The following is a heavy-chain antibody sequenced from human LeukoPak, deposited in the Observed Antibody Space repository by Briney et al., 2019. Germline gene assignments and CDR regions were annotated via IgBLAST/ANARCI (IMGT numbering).Heavy chain of an antibody. CDR2: IYTSGST. Sequence: SETLSLTCTVSGGSISSGSYYWSWIRQPAGKGLEWIGRIYTSGSTNYNPSLKSRVTISVDTSKNQFSLKLSSVTAADSAVYYCARYYYGSPFDIWGQGTMVTVSS. CDR1: GGSISSGSYY. J-gene: IGHJ3*02. D-gene: IGHD3-10*01. CDR3: ARYYYGSPFDI. V-gene: IGHV4-61*02.